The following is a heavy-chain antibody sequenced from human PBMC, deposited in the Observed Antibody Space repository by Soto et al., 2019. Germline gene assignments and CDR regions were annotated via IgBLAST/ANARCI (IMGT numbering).Heavy chain of an antibody. Sequence: SETLSLTCTVSGGSISSYYWSWIRQPPGKGLEWIGYIYYSGSTNYNPSLKSRVTISVDTSKNQFSLKLSSVTAADTAVYYCARENYGGNSVYFQHWGQGTLVTISS. CDR1: GGSISSYY. J-gene: IGHJ1*01. V-gene: IGHV4-59*01. CDR3: ARENYGGNSVYFQH. CDR2: IYYSGST. D-gene: IGHD4-17*01.